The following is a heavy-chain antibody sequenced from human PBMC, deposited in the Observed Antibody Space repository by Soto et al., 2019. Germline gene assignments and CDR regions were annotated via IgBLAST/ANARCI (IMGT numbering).Heavy chain of an antibody. Sequence: QVQLVQSGAEVKKPGSSVKVSCKSSGGTFSSYAISWVRQAPGQGLEWMGGIIPIFGTANYAQKFQGRVTITADESTSTAYMELSSLRSEDTAVYYCARHVDTAMVPPDYYYCMDVWGQGTTVTVSS. CDR3: ARHVDTAMVPPDYYYCMDV. J-gene: IGHJ6*02. D-gene: IGHD5-18*01. V-gene: IGHV1-69*01. CDR2: IIPIFGTA. CDR1: GGTFSSYA.